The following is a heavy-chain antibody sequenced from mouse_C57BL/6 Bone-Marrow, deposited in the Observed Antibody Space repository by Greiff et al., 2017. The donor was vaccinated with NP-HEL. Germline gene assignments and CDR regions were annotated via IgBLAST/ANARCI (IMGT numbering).Heavy chain of an antibody. CDR3: ARGLRYYFDY. Sequence: EVQVVESGGGLVKPGGSLTLSCAASGFTFSDYGMHWVRQAPEKGLEWVAYISSGSSTIYYADTVKGRFTISRDNAKNTLFLQMTSLRSEDTTMYYCARGLRYYFDYWGQGTTLTVSS. J-gene: IGHJ2*01. V-gene: IGHV5-17*01. CDR1: GFTFSDYG. CDR2: ISSGSSTI. D-gene: IGHD1-1*01.